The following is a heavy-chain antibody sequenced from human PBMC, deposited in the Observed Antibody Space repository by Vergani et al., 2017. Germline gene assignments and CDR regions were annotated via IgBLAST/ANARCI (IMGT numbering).Heavy chain of an antibody. V-gene: IGHV3-48*01. CDR3: ARSQGDCSSTSCYRPPV. D-gene: IGHD2-2*01. CDR2: VSTGTKSQ. Sequence: QLVESGGGWVQPGGSLRLSCVVSGFDFSSYIMNWVRQAPGKGLEWVSFVSTGTKSQSYAESVKGRFTISRDSAKNSLYLQMDSLRAEDTAVYYCARSQGDCSSTSCYRPPVWGQGTLVTVSS. CDR1: GFDFSSYI. J-gene: IGHJ4*02.